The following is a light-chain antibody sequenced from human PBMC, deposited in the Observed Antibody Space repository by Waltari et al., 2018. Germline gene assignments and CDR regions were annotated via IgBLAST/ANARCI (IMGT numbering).Light chain of an antibody. CDR1: QSVSSSY. Sequence: EIVLTQSPGTLSLSPGERATLSCRASQSVSSSYLAWYQRKPGQAPRRLIYGASSRATGIPDGFSGSGSGTDFTLTISRLEPEDFAVYYCQQYGSSPYTFGQGTKLEIK. CDR2: GAS. CDR3: QQYGSSPYT. V-gene: IGKV3-20*01. J-gene: IGKJ2*01.